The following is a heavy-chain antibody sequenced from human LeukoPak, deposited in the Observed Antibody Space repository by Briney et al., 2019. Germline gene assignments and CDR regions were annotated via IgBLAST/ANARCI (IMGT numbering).Heavy chain of an antibody. Sequence: GGSLRLSCAASGFTFSSYTMNWVRQAPGKGLEWVSVIYSGGNTYYADSVKGRFTISRDKSKNTLYLQMNSLRAEDTAVYYCAGTLIVVVVNAFDIWGQGTMVTVSS. J-gene: IGHJ3*02. CDR1: GFTFSSYT. V-gene: IGHV3-53*01. D-gene: IGHD3-22*01. CDR3: AGTLIVVVVNAFDI. CDR2: IYSGGNT.